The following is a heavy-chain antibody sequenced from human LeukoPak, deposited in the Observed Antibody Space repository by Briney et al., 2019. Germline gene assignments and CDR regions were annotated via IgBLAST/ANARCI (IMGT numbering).Heavy chain of an antibody. CDR1: GFTFSSYW. CDR3: ASGKGSSRSLDY. V-gene: IGHV3-74*01. Sequence: GGSLRLSCAASGFTFSSYWMHWVRQAPGKGLVWVSRIISDGSSTTYADSVKGRFTISRDNAKNTLFLLMTSLRADDTAAYYCASGKGSSRSLDYWGQGILVTVSS. CDR2: IISDGSST. J-gene: IGHJ4*02. D-gene: IGHD6-13*01.